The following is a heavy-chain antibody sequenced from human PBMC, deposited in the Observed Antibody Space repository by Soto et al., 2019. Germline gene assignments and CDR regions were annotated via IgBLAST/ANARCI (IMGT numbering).Heavy chain of an antibody. CDR2: INNDGRST. CDR3: ARGPVPFNDYWSGPDY. CDR1: GFTFSTYW. Sequence: EVKLVESGGGLTQPGGSLRLSCAASGFTFSTYWMHWVRQAPGKGLVWVSRINNDGRSTSYADSVKGRFTISRDNAKNTLYLQMNSLRAEDTAVYYCARGPVPFNDYWSGPDYWGQGTLVTVSS. V-gene: IGHV3-74*01. D-gene: IGHD3-3*01. J-gene: IGHJ4*02.